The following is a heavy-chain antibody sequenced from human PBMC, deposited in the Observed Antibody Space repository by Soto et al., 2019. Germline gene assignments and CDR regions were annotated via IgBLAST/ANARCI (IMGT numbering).Heavy chain of an antibody. CDR3: ARDWFDY. CDR1: GFTFTNYA. V-gene: IGHV3-23*01. Sequence: EVQVLESGGGLVQPGGSLRLSCSASGFTFTNYALTWVRQAPGKGLEWVSTISGDSTRIFYADSVKGRFSISRDNSDNTLHLQMNGLRAEDTAVYYCARDWFDYWGQGTPVTVSS. CDR2: ISGDSTRI. J-gene: IGHJ4*02.